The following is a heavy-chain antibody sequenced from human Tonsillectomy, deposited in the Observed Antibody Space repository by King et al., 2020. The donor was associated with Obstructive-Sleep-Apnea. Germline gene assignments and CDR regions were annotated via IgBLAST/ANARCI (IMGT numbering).Heavy chain of an antibody. Sequence: VQLVESGGGLVKPGGSLRLSCTASGFTFTEYYMSWIRQAPGKRLEWVSYINRSGTTIYYADSLKGRFTISRYNAKNSLFLQMNSLRVEDTAVCYCARSRSFDTEPTLFMVYWGQGTLVTVSS. V-gene: IGHV3-11*01. CDR3: ARSRSFDTEPTLFMVY. CDR2: INRSGTTI. D-gene: IGHD4-17*01. CDR1: GFTFTEYY. J-gene: IGHJ4*02.